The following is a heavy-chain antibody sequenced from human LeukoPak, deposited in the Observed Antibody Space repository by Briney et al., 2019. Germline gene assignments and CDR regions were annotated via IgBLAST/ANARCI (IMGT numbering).Heavy chain of an antibody. Sequence: GGSLRLSCAASGFTFDDYGMSWVRQAPGKGLEWVSGINWNGGSTGYADSVKGRFTISRDNAKNTLYLQMNSLRAEDTAVYYCAKDLLWFGEFPYYFDYWGQGTLVTVSS. CDR1: GFTFDDYG. CDR2: INWNGGST. D-gene: IGHD3-10*01. V-gene: IGHV3-20*04. J-gene: IGHJ4*02. CDR3: AKDLLWFGEFPYYFDY.